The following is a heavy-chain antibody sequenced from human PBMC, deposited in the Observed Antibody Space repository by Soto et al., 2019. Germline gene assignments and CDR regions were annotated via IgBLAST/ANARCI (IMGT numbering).Heavy chain of an antibody. J-gene: IGHJ4*02. CDR2: VFYGGT. Sequence: SETLSLTCSVSGRSMSSNFWIWIRQSPDKGLEWLGYVFYGGTGYIPSLGGLVSMSVETSKSQCSLKLTSGTGADTAVYYCASYRGALYFESWGPGILVT. CDR1: GRSMSSNF. V-gene: IGHV4-59*01. CDR3: ASYRGALYFES. D-gene: IGHD3-16*01.